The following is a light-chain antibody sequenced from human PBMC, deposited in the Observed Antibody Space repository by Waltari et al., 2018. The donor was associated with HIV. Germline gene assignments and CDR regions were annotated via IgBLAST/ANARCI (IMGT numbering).Light chain of an antibody. CDR3: QHYNTSSPWT. V-gene: IGKV1-5*03. CDR2: KAS. CDR1: QSIDTW. J-gene: IGKJ1*01. Sequence: DIQMTPSPSTLSTSVGDSLTLTCRASQSIDTWLAWYQQKSGKAPKLLVYKASSLESGVPSRFSGSGSGTEFTLTISSLQPDDIATYYCQHYNTSSPWTFGQGTRVDI.